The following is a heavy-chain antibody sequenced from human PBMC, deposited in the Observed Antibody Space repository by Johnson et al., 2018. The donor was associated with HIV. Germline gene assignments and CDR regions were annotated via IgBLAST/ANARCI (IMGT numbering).Heavy chain of an antibody. D-gene: IGHD2-15*01. Sequence: QVQLVESGGGLVKPGGSLRLSCAASGFTFSSYWMSWVRQAPGKGLEWVSYISSSGSTIYYAASVKGRFTISRDNAKNSLYLQMNSLRAEDTAVYYCARVAALYDAFDIWGQGTMVIVSS. J-gene: IGHJ3*02. CDR1: GFTFSSYW. V-gene: IGHV3-11*04. CDR3: ARVAALYDAFDI. CDR2: ISSSGSTI.